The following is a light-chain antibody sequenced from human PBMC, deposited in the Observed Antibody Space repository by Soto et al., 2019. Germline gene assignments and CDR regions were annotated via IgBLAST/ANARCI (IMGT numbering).Light chain of an antibody. CDR1: QSVFSS. V-gene: IGKV3-20*01. Sequence: EIVMTQSPATLSVSPGERATLSGRASQSVFSSLAWYKQKPGQAPRLLIYGASSRATGIPDRFSGSGSGTDFTLTIRRLEPEDFAVDYCQQYGSSGTFGQGTKVDIK. CDR2: GAS. CDR3: QQYGSSGT. J-gene: IGKJ1*01.